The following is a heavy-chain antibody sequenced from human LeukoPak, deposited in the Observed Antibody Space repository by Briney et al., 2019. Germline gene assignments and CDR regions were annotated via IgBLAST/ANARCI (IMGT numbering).Heavy chain of an antibody. Sequence: GVSLRLSCAASGFTFRRYAMSWVRQAPGKGLEWVSGIRASGDSTYYADSVKGRFTISRDNSKNTHYLYMNSLRAEDTAVYYCAKARSITMVRGSPSDPWGQGTLVTVSS. CDR3: AKARSITMVRGSPSDP. D-gene: IGHD3-10*01. J-gene: IGHJ5*02. V-gene: IGHV3-23*01. CDR1: GFTFRRYA. CDR2: IRASGDST.